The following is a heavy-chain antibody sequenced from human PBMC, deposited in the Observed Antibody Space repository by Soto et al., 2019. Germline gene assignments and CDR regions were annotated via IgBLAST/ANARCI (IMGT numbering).Heavy chain of an antibody. Sequence: GASLKVSCKASGGTFSSYTISWVRQAPGQGLEWMGRIIPILGIANYAQKFQGRVTITADKSTSTAYMELSSLRSEDTAVYYCASKGYCSSTSCPDYWGQGTLVTVSS. D-gene: IGHD2-2*01. CDR1: GGTFSSYT. CDR2: IIPILGIA. J-gene: IGHJ4*02. CDR3: ASKGYCSSTSCPDY. V-gene: IGHV1-69*02.